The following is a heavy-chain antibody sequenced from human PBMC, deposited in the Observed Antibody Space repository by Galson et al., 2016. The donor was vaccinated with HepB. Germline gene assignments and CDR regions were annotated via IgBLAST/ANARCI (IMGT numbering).Heavy chain of an antibody. V-gene: IGHV3-9*01. D-gene: IGHD6-19*01. CDR2: ISWNSGSV. CDR1: GFSFDESA. CDR3: VKEKGLDDSGRYTYYFDY. J-gene: IGHJ4*02. Sequence: SLRLSCAASGFSFDESAMHWVRQAPGKGLGWVSGISWNSGSVGYVDSVKGRFSISRDNANNSLYLQMNSPRTEDTAFYYCVKEKGLDDSGRYTYYFDYWGQGTLVTVSS.